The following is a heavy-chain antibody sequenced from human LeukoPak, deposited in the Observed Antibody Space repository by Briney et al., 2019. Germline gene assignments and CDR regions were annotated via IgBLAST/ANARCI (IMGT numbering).Heavy chain of an antibody. CDR2: IIPIFGTA. Sequence: ASVKVSCKASGGTFISYAISWVRQAPGQGLEWMGGIIPIFGTANYAQKFQGRVTITADESTSTAYMELSSLRSEDTAVYYCARDARVRRFTSQEYNYAMDVWGQGTTVTVSS. J-gene: IGHJ6*02. V-gene: IGHV1-69*13. CDR3: ARDARVRRFTSQEYNYAMDV. D-gene: IGHD1-14*01. CDR1: GGTFISYA.